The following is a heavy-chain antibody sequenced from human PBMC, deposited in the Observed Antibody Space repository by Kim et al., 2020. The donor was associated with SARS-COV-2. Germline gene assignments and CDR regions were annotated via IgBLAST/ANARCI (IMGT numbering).Heavy chain of an antibody. J-gene: IGHJ4*02. D-gene: IGHD6-13*01. V-gene: IGHV4-39*06. CDR3: AREALYSSDY. CDR2: IHYSGSS. CDR1: GGSISSSSYY. Sequence: SETLSLTCTVSGGSISSSSYYWGWIRQPPGKGLEWIGSIHYSGSSYYNPSLKSRVTISVDTSKNQFPLKLSPVTAADTAVYYCAREALYSSDYWGQGTLVTVSS.